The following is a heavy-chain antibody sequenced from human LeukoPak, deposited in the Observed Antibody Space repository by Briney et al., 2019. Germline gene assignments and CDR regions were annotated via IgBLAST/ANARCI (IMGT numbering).Heavy chain of an antibody. V-gene: IGHV1-69*05. CDR2: IIPIFGRT. Sequence: SVKVSCKASGGTFSSYAISWVRQAPGQGLEWMGRIIPIFGRTNYAQKFQGRVTITTDESTSTAYMELSSLRSEDTAVYYCARAPLQLVTHNYFDYWGQGTLVTLSS. CDR1: GGTFSSYA. J-gene: IGHJ4*02. D-gene: IGHD2-21*01. CDR3: ARAPLQLVTHNYFDY.